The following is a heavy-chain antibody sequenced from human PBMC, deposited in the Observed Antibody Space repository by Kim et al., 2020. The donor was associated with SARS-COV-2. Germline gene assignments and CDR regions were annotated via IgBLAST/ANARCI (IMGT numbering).Heavy chain of an antibody. V-gene: IGHV3-11*06. CDR3: ARDLDQSGYDFDY. J-gene: IGHJ4*02. D-gene: IGHD5-12*01. Sequence: YADSVKGRFTISRDNAKNSLYLQMNSLRAEDTAVYYCARDLDQSGYDFDYWGQGTLVTVSS.